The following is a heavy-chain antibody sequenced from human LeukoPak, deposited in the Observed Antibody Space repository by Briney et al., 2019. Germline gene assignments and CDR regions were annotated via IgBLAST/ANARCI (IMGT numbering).Heavy chain of an antibody. CDR1: AFTFSSYG. V-gene: IGHV3-30*18. J-gene: IGHJ5*01. D-gene: IGHD2-21*02. CDR3: AKDIPVVAAIPCDVDA. CDR2: ISYDGSNK. Sequence: PGRSLRLSCAPSAFTFSSYGTHWVRQAPGKGLEWVAVISYDGSNKYYADSVKGRFTISRDNSKNTLYLQMSSLRAEDTAVYYCAKDIPVVAAIPCDVDAWGHGTLVTV.